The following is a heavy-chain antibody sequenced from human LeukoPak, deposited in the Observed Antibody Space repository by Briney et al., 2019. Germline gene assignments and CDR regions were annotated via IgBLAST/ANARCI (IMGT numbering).Heavy chain of an antibody. CDR1: GASITNYY. D-gene: IGHD5-12*01. CDR3: AGEDIVATIGEYYYYGMDV. V-gene: IGHV4-59*01. Sequence: SETLSLTCNVSGASITNYYWSWIRQPPGKGLEWIGYIYYSGSTNYNPSLKSRVTISVDTSKNQFSLKLSSVTAADTAVYYCAGEDIVATIGEYYYYGMDVWGQGTTVTVSS. CDR2: IYYSGST. J-gene: IGHJ6*02.